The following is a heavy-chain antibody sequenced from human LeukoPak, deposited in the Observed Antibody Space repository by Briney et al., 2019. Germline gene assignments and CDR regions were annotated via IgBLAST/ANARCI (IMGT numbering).Heavy chain of an antibody. CDR2: ISGSGGST. D-gene: IGHD2-15*01. CDR1: GFTFSSYA. CDR3: AKDGRDIVVVVAATYIFDY. J-gene: IGHJ4*02. Sequence: GGSLRLSCAASGFTFSSYAMSWVRQAPGKGLEWVSAISGSGGSTYYADSVKGRFTISRDNSKNTLYLQMNGLRAEDTAVYYCAKDGRDIVVVVAATYIFDYWGQGTLVAVSS. V-gene: IGHV3-23*01.